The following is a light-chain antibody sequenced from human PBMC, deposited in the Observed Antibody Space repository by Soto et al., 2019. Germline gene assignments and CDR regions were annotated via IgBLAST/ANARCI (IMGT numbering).Light chain of an antibody. CDR1: KLGDRF. CDR2: QDT. Sequence: SYELTQPPSVSVSSGQTASIPCSGDKLGDRFACWYQQKPGQSPVMVIYQDTRRPSGIPERFSGSNSGNTATLTISGTQAMDEADYYCQAWDSSTGVVFGGGTQLTVL. CDR3: QAWDSSTGVV. J-gene: IGLJ2*01. V-gene: IGLV3-1*01.